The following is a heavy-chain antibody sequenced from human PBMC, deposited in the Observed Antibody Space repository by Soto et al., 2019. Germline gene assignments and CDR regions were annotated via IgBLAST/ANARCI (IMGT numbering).Heavy chain of an antibody. CDR3: ARDRTMVRGVIPLDV. D-gene: IGHD3-10*01. J-gene: IGHJ6*02. Sequence: PSETLSLTCTVSGGSISSGDYYWSWIRQPPGKGLEWIGYIYYSGSTYYNPSLKSRVTISVDTSKNQFSLKLSSVTAADTAVYYCARDRTMVRGVIPLDVWGQGTTVTVS. CDR1: GGSISSGDYY. V-gene: IGHV4-30-4*01. CDR2: IYYSGST.